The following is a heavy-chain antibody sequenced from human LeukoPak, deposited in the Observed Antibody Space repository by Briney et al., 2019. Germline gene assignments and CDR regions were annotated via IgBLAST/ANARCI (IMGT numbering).Heavy chain of an antibody. J-gene: IGHJ4*02. CDR1: GFTFSSYA. D-gene: IGHD2-21*01. CDR3: AKFLPTHIVVANYYFDY. CDR2: ISGSGGST. V-gene: IGHV3-23*01. Sequence: GGCLRLSCAASGFTFSSYAMGWVRQAPGRGLGWVSAISGSGGSTYYADSVKGRFTISRDNSKNTLYLQMNSLRAEDTAVYYCAKFLPTHIVVANYYFDYWGQGTLVTVSS.